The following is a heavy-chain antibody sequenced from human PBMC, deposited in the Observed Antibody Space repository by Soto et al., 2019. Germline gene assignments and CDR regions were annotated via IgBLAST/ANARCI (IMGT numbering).Heavy chain of an antibody. J-gene: IGHJ6*02. D-gene: IGHD3-10*01. CDR3: AVLHYYGSGSYYNDYYYGMDV. CDR1: GGSISSSNW. V-gene: IGHV4-4*02. Sequence: SETLSLTCAVSGGSISSSNWWSWVRQPPGKGLEWIGEIYHSGSTNYNPSLKSRVTISVDKSKNQFSLKLSSVTAADTAVYYCAVLHYYGSGSYYNDYYYGMDVWGQGTTVT. CDR2: IYHSGST.